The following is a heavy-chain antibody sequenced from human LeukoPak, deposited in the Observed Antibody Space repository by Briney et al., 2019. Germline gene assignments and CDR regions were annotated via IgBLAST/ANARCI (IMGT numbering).Heavy chain of an antibody. Sequence: GASVKVSCKASGYTFTSYGISWVRQAPGQGLEWMGWISACNGNTNYAQKLQGRVTMTTDTSTSTAYMELRSLRSDDTAVYYCARDVVGATYRYNFDYWGQGTLVTVSS. CDR2: ISACNGNT. V-gene: IGHV1-18*01. CDR1: GYTFTSYG. J-gene: IGHJ4*02. CDR3: ARDVVGATYRYNFDY. D-gene: IGHD1-26*01.